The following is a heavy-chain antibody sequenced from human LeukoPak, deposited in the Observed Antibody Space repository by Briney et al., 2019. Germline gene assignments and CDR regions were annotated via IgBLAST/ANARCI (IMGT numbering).Heavy chain of an antibody. Sequence: PGGSLRLSCAAPGFTFDDYGMSWVRQAPGKGLEWVSAINWNGGSTGYADSVKSRFTISRDNAKNSLYLQMNSLRVEDTAFYYCARAGCSSTSCYHYWGQGTLVTVSS. CDR2: INWNGGST. D-gene: IGHD2-2*01. CDR3: ARAGCSSTSCYHY. V-gene: IGHV3-20*04. J-gene: IGHJ4*02. CDR1: GFTFDDYG.